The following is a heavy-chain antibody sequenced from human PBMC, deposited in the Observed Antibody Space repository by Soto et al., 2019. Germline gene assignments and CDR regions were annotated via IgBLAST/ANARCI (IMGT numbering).Heavy chain of an antibody. CDR1: GFTFSSYA. D-gene: IGHD5-12*01. J-gene: IGHJ4*02. CDR2: ISGSGGST. CDR3: ARQLGVVYSGYEGCLDY. V-gene: IGHV3-23*01. Sequence: EVQLLESGGGLVQPGGSLRLSCAASGFTFSSYAMSWVRQAPGKGLEWVSAISGSGGSTYYADSVKGRFTISRDNSKNSLYLQMNGLRVDETDVHYCARQLGVVYSGYEGCLDYWVQPTLVTVSS.